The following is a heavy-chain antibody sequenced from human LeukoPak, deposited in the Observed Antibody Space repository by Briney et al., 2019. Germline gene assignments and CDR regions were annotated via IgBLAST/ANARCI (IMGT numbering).Heavy chain of an antibody. CDR2: IKSDGSEN. CDR1: GFTFSSYW. V-gene: IGHV3-7*01. D-gene: IGHD3-3*01. J-gene: IGHJ4*02. Sequence: GGSLRLSCAASGFTFSSYWMTWVRQAPGKGLEWVANIKSDGSENYYVDSVKGRFTISRDNAENSLYLQMNSLRAEDTAVYYCARSPTYYDFWSGYKFIDYWGQGTLVTVSS. CDR3: ARSPTYYDFWSGYKFIDY.